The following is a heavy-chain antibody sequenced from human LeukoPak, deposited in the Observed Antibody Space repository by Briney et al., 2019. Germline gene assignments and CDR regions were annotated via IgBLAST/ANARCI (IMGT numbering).Heavy chain of an antibody. CDR2: INHSGST. Sequence: SETLSLTCTVSGGSISSGDYYWSWIRQPPGKGLEWIGEINHSGSTNYNPSLKSRVTISVDTPKNQFSLKLSSVTAADTAVYYCARSPLYRPQRRSDYWGQGTLVTVSS. V-gene: IGHV4-39*07. D-gene: IGHD2-2*02. CDR1: GGSISSGDYY. J-gene: IGHJ4*02. CDR3: ARSPLYRPQRRSDY.